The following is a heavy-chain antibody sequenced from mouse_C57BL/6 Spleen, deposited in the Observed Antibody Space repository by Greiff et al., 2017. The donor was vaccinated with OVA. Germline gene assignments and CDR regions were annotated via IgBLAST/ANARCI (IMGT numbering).Heavy chain of an antibody. CDR3: TRFSYDYGSSYDWYFDV. CDR2: IRNKANNHAT. V-gene: IGHV6-6*01. J-gene: IGHJ1*03. D-gene: IGHD1-1*01. Sequence: EVKLMESGGGLVQPGGSMKLSCAASGFTFSDAWMDWVRQSPEKGLEWVAEIRNKANNHATYYAESVKGRFTISRDDSKSSVYLQLHSLRAEDTGIYYCTRFSYDYGSSYDWYFDVWGTGTTVTVSS. CDR1: GFTFSDAW.